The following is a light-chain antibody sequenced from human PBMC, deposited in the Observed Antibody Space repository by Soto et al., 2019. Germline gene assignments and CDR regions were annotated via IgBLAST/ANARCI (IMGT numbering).Light chain of an antibody. CDR2: DVS. J-gene: IGLJ2*01. CDR1: SIDVGGYNY. V-gene: IGLV2-14*01. CDR3: SSYTSSSTMMV. Sequence: QSALTQPASVSGSPGQSITISCTGTSIDVGGYNYVSWYQQHPARAPKLMIYDVSDRPSGVSNRFSGSKSGNTASLTISGLQAEDEADYYCSSYTSSSTMMVFGGGTKVTVL.